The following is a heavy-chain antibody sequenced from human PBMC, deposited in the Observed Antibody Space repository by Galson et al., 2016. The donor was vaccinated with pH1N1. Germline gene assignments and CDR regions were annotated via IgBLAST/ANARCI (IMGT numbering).Heavy chain of an antibody. V-gene: IGHV4-30-4*08. D-gene: IGHD1-7*01. J-gene: IGHJ5*02. CDR1: GDSISSGVYY. Sequence: TLSLTCTVSGDSISSGVYYWTWIRQTPGKGLEWIGSMYYTEIIYYNPSLKSRVIISLDTSKNHFSLKVNSVTAADTAVYYCARGSRGGSPGPKNYFDPWGQGTLVTVSS. CDR3: ARGSRGGSPGPKNYFDP. CDR2: MYYTEII.